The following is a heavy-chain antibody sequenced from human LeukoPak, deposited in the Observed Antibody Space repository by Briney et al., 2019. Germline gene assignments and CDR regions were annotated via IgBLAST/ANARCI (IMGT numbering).Heavy chain of an antibody. V-gene: IGHV4-39*01. CDR3: ARHEYSMVRGVITWFDP. J-gene: IGHJ5*02. CDR1: GGSISSSTSY. CDR2: IYYSGST. D-gene: IGHD3-10*01. Sequence: SETLSLTCTVSGGSISSSTSYWGWIRQPPGKGLEWIGSIYYSGSTYYNPSLKSRVTISVDTSKNQFSLKLSSVTAADTAVYYCARHEYSMVRGVITWFDPWGQGTLVTVSS.